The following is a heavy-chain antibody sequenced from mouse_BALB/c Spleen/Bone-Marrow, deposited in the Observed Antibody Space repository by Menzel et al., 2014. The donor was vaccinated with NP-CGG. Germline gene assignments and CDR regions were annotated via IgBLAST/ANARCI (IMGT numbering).Heavy chain of an antibody. CDR3: ARRIYYAMGY. J-gene: IGHJ2*01. Sequence: QVQLQQSGAELVRPGTSVKVSCKASGYAFTNYLIEWVKQRPGQGLEWIGVLNPGSGGTNYNEKFKGKATLTADKSSSSAYMQLSSLTSDDSAVYFCARRIYYAMGYWGRGTTLTVSS. D-gene: IGHD2-1*01. V-gene: IGHV1-54*01. CDR2: LNPGSGGT. CDR1: GYAFTNYL.